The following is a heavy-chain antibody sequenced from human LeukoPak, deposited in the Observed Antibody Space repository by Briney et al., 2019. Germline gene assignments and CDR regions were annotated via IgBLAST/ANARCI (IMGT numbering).Heavy chain of an antibody. J-gene: IGHJ1*01. CDR3: ANQYGDYVPEYFQH. CDR2: ISGSGGST. D-gene: IGHD4-17*01. Sequence: PGGSLRLSCAASGFTFSSYAMNWVRQAPGKGLEWVSAISGSGGSTYYADSVKGRFTISRDNSKNTLYLQMNSLRAEDTAVYYCANQYGDYVPEYFQHWGQGTLVTVSS. V-gene: IGHV3-23*01. CDR1: GFTFSSYA.